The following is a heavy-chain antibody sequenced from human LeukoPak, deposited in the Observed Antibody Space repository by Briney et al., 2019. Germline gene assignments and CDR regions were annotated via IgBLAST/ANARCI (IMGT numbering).Heavy chain of an antibody. CDR3: ARDYGGSSPFDY. D-gene: IGHD4-23*01. Sequence: GSLRLSCAASGFTFSSYNMNWVRQAPGKGLEWVSYISSSGSTIYYADSVKGRFTISRDNAKNSLYLQMNSLRAKDTAVYYCARDYGGSSPFDYWGQGTLVTVSS. J-gene: IGHJ4*02. CDR2: ISSSGSTI. V-gene: IGHV3-48*04. CDR1: GFTFSSYN.